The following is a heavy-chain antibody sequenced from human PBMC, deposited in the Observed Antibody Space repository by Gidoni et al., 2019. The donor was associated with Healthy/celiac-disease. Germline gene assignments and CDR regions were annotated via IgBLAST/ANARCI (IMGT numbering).Heavy chain of an antibody. V-gene: IGHV4-4*07. D-gene: IGHD3-22*01. CDR1: GGSISSYY. CDR3: ARDDYYYDSSGYYYYYYGMDV. J-gene: IGHJ6*02. Sequence: QVQLQESGPGLVKPSETLSLTCTVSGGSISSYYWSWIRQPAGKGLEWIGRIYTRGSTNYNPSLKSRVTMSVDTSKNQFSLKLSSVTAADTAVYYCARDDYYYDSSGYYYYYYGMDVWGQGTTVTVSS. CDR2: IYTRGST.